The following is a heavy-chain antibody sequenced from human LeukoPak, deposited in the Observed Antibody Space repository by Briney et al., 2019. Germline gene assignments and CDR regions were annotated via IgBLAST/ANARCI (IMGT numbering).Heavy chain of an antibody. J-gene: IGHJ4*02. D-gene: IGHD6-13*01. V-gene: IGHV4-4*02. CDR1: GGSISSSNW. CDR2: INHSGST. CDR3: ARGRPSSSWYWVQYYFDY. Sequence: KPSGTLSLTCAVSGGSISSSNWWSWVRQPPGKGLEWIGEINHSGSTNYNPSLKSRVTISVDTSKNQFSLKLSSVTAADTAVYYCARGRPSSSWYWVQYYFDYWGQGTLVTVSS.